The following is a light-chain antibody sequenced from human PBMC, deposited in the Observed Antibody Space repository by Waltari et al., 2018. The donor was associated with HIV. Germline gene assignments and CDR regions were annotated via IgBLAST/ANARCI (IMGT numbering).Light chain of an antibody. CDR2: YDS. J-gene: IGLJ2*01. CDR3: QVWDSSSGVV. Sequence: SYVLTQSPSVPVAPGKTARITCGGNNIGSKSVHRYQQTPGQAPVLVIYYDSDRPSGIPERFSGSNSGNTATLTISRVEAGDEADYYCQVWDSSSGVVFGGGTRLTVL. V-gene: IGLV3-21*04. CDR1: NIGSKS.